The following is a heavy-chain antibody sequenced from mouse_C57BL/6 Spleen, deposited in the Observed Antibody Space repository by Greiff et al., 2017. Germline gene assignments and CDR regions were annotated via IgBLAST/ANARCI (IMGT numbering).Heavy chain of an antibody. CDR3: ERENGSRYGYFDV. CDR1: GYAFSSSW. Sequence: VQLQQSGPELVKPGASVKISCKASGYAFSSSWMNWVKQRPGQGLEWIGRIYPGDGDTNYNEKFKGKATLTADKSSSTAYMQLRSLTSEDSAVYFCERENGSRYGYFDVWGTGTTVTVSS. V-gene: IGHV1-82*01. D-gene: IGHD1-1*01. J-gene: IGHJ1*03. CDR2: IYPGDGDT.